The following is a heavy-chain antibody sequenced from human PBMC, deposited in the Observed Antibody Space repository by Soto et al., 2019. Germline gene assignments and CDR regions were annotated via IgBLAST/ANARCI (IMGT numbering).Heavy chain of an antibody. D-gene: IGHD6-6*01. CDR3: ARGLAARPDDYYYYGMDV. V-gene: IGHV4-34*01. Sequence: PSETLSLTCAVYGGSFSGYYWSWIRQPPGKGLEWIGEINHSGSTNYNPSLKSRVTISVDTSKNQFSLKLSSVTAADTAVYYCARGLAARPDDYYYYGMDVWGQGTTVTVSS. CDR2: INHSGST. CDR1: GGSFSGYY. J-gene: IGHJ6*02.